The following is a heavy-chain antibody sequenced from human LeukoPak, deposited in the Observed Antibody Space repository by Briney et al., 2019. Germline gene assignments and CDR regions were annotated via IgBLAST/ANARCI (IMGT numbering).Heavy chain of an antibody. Sequence: GGSLRLSCAASGFTVNSNYMSWVRQAPGKGLEWVSVIYSSGTTYYTDSAKGRFTISRDNSKNTLYLQMNSLRVEDTAVYYCSKWKAIVLVPAARSPIDYWGQGTLVTVSS. CDR2: IYSSGTT. CDR1: GFTVNSNY. D-gene: IGHD2-2*01. V-gene: IGHV3-66*01. CDR3: SKWKAIVLVPAARSPIDY. J-gene: IGHJ4*02.